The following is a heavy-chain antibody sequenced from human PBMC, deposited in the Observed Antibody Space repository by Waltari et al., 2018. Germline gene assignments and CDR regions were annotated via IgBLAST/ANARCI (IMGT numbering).Heavy chain of an antibody. V-gene: IGHV2-70*15. CDR2: IDWDDDR. J-gene: IGHJ6*02. CDR1: GFSLTTSGMC. CDR3: ARSTADYFYNYGMDV. Sequence: QVTLRESGPALVKPTQTLTLTCTFSGFSLTTSGMCVTWIRQPPGKALEWLARIDWDDDRYYRASLKTRLTISKDTSKNQVVLTMTNMDPVDTATYYCARSTADYFYNYGMDVWGQGTTV.